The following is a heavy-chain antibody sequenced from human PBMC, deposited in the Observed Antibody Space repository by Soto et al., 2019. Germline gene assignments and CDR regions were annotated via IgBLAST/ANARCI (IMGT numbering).Heavy chain of an antibody. J-gene: IGHJ4*02. D-gene: IGHD5-18*01. V-gene: IGHV3-30*03. CDR2: MSYDGGKK. CDR3: IRVALGGRGNRLLDY. CDR1: GFIFSNYA. Sequence: PGGSLRLSCAASGFIFSNYAMHWVRQVPGKGLEWVAMMSYDGGKKYYADSVKGRFTISRDNSNNMLYLQMNSLKTEDTAVYYCIRVALGGRGNRLLDYWGQGTLVTVSS.